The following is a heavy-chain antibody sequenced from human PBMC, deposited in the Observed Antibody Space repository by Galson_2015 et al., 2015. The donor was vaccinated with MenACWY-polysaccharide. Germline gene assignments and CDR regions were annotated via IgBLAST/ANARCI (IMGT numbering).Heavy chain of an antibody. J-gene: IGHJ6*02. Sequence: TLSLTCTVSGGSISSGSYYWSWIRQPAGKGLEWIGRIYTSGSTNYNPSLKSRVTISVATSKNQFSLKLSSVTAADTAVYYCARDAVAAAGKGGGYNYDGMDVWGQGTTVTGAS. V-gene: IGHV4-61*02. D-gene: IGHD6-13*01. CDR1: GGSISSGSYY. CDR2: IYTSGST. CDR3: ARDAVAAAGKGGGYNYDGMDV.